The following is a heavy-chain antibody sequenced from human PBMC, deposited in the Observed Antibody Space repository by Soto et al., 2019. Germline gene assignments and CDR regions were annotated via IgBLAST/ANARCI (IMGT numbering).Heavy chain of an antibody. CDR1: GGSISSNIYY. J-gene: IGHJ5*02. D-gene: IGHD3-10*01. Sequence: SEILSLTCTVSGGSISSNIYYWGWIRQPPGKGLEWIGNIHYSGSTYYDSSLKSRVTISVDTSKNQFSLKLSSVTAADTAVYYCARDIGYYYGSGSYYNDNWFDPWGQGTLVTVSS. V-gene: IGHV4-39*07. CDR2: IHYSGST. CDR3: ARDIGYYYGSGSYYNDNWFDP.